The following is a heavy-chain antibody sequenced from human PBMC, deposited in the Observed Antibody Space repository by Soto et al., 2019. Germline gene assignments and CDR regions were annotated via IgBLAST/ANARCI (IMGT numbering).Heavy chain of an antibody. D-gene: IGHD2-15*01. V-gene: IGHV1-18*01. CDR3: ARGGLGYCSGGSCPYNWFDP. Sequence: QAQLVQSGAEVKKPGASVKVSCKASDYTFTSYGISWVRQAPGQGLEWMGWISPNNGNTNYAQKLQGRVTMTTDTSTSTAYMELRSLRSDDTAVYYCARGGLGYCSGGSCPYNWFDPWGQGSLVTVSS. J-gene: IGHJ5*02. CDR1: DYTFTSYG. CDR2: ISPNNGNT.